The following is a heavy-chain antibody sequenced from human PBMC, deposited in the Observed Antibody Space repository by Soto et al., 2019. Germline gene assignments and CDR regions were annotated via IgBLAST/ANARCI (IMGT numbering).Heavy chain of an antibody. V-gene: IGHV4-31*03. CDR1: GCSISSGGYS. CDR3: ARGVGGSSWQYYFDY. Sequence: QVQLQESGPGLVKHSQTLSLTCTVSGCSISSGGYSCSWIRQHPGKGLEWIGSIYYSGSTYDNPSLNSRVTISEDTSKNQFSRKLSSGTAADTAEYYCARGVGGSSWQYYFDYWGQGTLVTVSS. J-gene: IGHJ4*02. D-gene: IGHD6-13*01. CDR2: IYYSGST.